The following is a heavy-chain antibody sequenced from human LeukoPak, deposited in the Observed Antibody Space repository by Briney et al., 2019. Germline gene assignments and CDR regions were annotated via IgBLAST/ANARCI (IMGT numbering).Heavy chain of an antibody. D-gene: IGHD6-13*01. CDR3: AKDRVTAAGYYFDY. CDR1: GFTFSNYG. Sequence: GGSLRLSCAASGFTFSNYGMHWVRQAPGKGPEWVSVISFDGSAKYYADSVKGRFTISRDNSKNTLYLQMTSLRAEDTAVYYCAKDRVTAAGYYFDYWGQGTLVTVSS. J-gene: IGHJ4*02. CDR2: ISFDGSAK. V-gene: IGHV3-30*18.